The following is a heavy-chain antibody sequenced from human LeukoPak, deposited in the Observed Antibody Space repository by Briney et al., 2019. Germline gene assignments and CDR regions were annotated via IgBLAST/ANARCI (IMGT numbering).Heavy chain of an antibody. Sequence: GGSLRLSCAASGFTFSSYDMSWVRPAPGKGLEWVSAISISGDNTYYADPVKGRFTISRDNSKNTLSLQMNSLRADDTAVYYCAKSPWVANFQHWGQGTLVTVSS. V-gene: IGHV3-23*01. CDR1: GFTFSSYD. CDR2: ISISGDNT. CDR3: AKSPWVANFQH. D-gene: IGHD2-21*01. J-gene: IGHJ1*01.